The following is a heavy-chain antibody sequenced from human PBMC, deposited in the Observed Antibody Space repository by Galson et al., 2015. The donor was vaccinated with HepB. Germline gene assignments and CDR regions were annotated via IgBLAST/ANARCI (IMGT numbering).Heavy chain of an antibody. CDR3: AKCLYGSGHHRGFDY. V-gene: IGHV3-9*01. CDR1: GFTFDDYV. CDR2: ISWNSGSI. J-gene: IGHJ4*02. D-gene: IGHD3-10*01. Sequence: SVRLSCAASGFTFDDYVMHWVRQAPGKGLEWVSGISWNSGSIGYADSVKGRFTISRDNAKNSLYLQMNSLRAEDTALYYCAKCLYGSGHHRGFDYWGQGTLVTVSS.